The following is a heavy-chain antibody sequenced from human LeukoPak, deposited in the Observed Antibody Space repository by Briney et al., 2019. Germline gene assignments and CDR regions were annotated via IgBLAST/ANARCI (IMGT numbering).Heavy chain of an antibody. CDR3: ATNYHGSGTYYSPLLFSFDY. V-gene: IGHV1-46*01. CDR2: INPIGGST. J-gene: IGHJ4*02. CDR1: GYTFTSYS. D-gene: IGHD3-10*01. Sequence: ASVKVSCKASGYTFTSYSRHWVRQAPGQGLEGMGIINPIGGSTSYAQIFQGRVTMTRDTSTSTVYMELSSLRSEDTAVYYCATNYHGSGTYYSPLLFSFDYWGQGTLVTVSS.